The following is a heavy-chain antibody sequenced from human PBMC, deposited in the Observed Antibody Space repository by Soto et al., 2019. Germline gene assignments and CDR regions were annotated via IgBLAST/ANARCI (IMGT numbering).Heavy chain of an antibody. CDR2: INSDGSST. Sequence: GESLKISCAASGFTFSSYWMHWVRQAPGKGLVWVSRINSDGSSTSYADSVKGRFTISRDNAKNTLYLQINSLRAEDTAVYYCARVAGWEQGYWGQGTLVTVSS. CDR3: ARVAGWEQGY. D-gene: IGHD1-26*01. V-gene: IGHV3-74*01. CDR1: GFTFSSYW. J-gene: IGHJ4*02.